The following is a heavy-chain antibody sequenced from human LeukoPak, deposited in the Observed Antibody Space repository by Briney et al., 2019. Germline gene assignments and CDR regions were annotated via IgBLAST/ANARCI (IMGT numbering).Heavy chain of an antibody. CDR1: GGSISGYY. D-gene: IGHD6-19*01. CDR3: ARVIASIAVAGKGWFDP. CDR2: IYYSGGT. Sequence: SETLSLTCTVSGGSISGYYWSWIRQPPGKGLEWIGYIYYSGGTNYNPSLNSRVTISVDTSKNQFSLKLSSVTAADTAVYYCARVIASIAVAGKGWFDPWGQGTLVTVSS. V-gene: IGHV4-59*01. J-gene: IGHJ5*02.